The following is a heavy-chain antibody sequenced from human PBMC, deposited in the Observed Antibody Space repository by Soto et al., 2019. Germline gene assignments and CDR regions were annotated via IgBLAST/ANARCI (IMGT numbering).Heavy chain of an antibody. V-gene: IGHV3-21*01. CDR3: ARDRTGSSSWYFDY. D-gene: IGHD6-6*01. J-gene: IGHJ4*02. CDR1: GFTFSSYS. CDR2: ISSSSSYI. Sequence: SLRLSCAASGFTFSSYSMNWVRQAPGKGLEWVSSISSSSSYIYYADSVKGRFTISRDNAKNSLYLQMNSLRAEDTAVYYCARDRTGSSSWYFDYWGQGTLVTVSS.